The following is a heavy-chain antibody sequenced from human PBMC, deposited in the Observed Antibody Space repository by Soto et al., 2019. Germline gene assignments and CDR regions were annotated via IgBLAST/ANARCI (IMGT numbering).Heavy chain of an antibody. Sequence: ASVKVSCKVSGYTLTELSMHWVRQAPGKGLEWMGGFDPEDGETIYAQKFQGRVTMTEDTSTDTAYMELSSLRSEDTAVYYCATPCTTGTTVAVYDYWGQGTLVTVSS. CDR3: ATPCTTGTTVAVYDY. V-gene: IGHV1-24*01. CDR1: GYTLTELS. J-gene: IGHJ4*02. CDR2: FDPEDGET. D-gene: IGHD1-1*01.